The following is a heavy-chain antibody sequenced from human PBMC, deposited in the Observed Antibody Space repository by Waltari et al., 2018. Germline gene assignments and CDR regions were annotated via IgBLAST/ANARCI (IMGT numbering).Heavy chain of an antibody. CDR1: GCSISSTSSY. CDR3: ARHEWFGELTNNWFDP. CDR2: VHYRGST. Sequence: QLQLQESGPGLVKPSETLSLTCTVAGCSISSTSSYWGWLRQPPGKGLAWIGTVHYRGSTYYNPSLKSRVTISGDTSKSQFSLMLSSVTAADTAVYYCARHEWFGELTNNWFDPWGRGTLVTVSS. J-gene: IGHJ5*02. D-gene: IGHD3-10*01. V-gene: IGHV4-39*01.